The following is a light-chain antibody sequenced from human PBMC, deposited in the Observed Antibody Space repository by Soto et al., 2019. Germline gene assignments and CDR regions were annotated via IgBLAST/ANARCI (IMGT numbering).Light chain of an antibody. Sequence: EIVLTQSPATLSLSPGERATLSCRASRTVNNYLAWYQQKPGQAPRLLIYDASIRATGIPARFSGSGSGTDFTLTISSLEPEDFAVYFCQQRSDWPPITFAQGTRVEIK. V-gene: IGKV3-11*01. CDR1: RTVNNY. CDR3: QQRSDWPPIT. CDR2: DAS. J-gene: IGKJ5*01.